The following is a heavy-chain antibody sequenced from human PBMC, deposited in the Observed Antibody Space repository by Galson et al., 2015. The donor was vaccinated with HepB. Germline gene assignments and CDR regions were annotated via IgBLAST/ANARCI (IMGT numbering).Heavy chain of an antibody. V-gene: IGHV1-69*02. D-gene: IGHD1-26*01. CDR1: GGTFSSYT. J-gene: IGHJ4*02. CDR2: SIPILGIA. CDR3: ARADPWERFDY. Sequence: SVKVSCKASGGTFSSYTINWVRQAPGQGLEWMGRSIPILGIAHYAQKFQGRVTITADKSTSTAYMELSSLRSEDTAIYYCARADPWERFDYWGQGTLVTVYS.